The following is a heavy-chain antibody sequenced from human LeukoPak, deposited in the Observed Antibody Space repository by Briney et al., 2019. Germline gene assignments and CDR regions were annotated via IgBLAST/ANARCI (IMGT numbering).Heavy chain of an antibody. V-gene: IGHV5-51*01. CDR2: IYPGDSNT. CDR1: GYSFTNYW. Sequence: GESLKISCKGSGYSFTNYWIGWVRQMPGKGLEWMGIIYPGDSNTRYSPSFQGQITISADKSISTAYLHWSSPKASDTAMYYCARSTFSWFDPWGQGTLVTVSS. J-gene: IGHJ5*02. CDR3: ARSTFSWFDP.